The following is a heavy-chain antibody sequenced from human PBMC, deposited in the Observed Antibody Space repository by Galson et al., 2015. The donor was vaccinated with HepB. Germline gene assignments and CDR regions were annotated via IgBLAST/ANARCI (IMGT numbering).Heavy chain of an antibody. CDR2: ISGNGGST. CDR3: VKVGHRLGVYDILTGYFDY. D-gene: IGHD3-9*01. J-gene: IGHJ4*02. CDR1: GFTFNNYA. V-gene: IGHV3-64D*06. Sequence: SLRLSCAASGFTFNNYAMHWVRQAPGKGLKYVSLISGNGGSTHYADSVKGRFSISRDNSKNALYFQMNSLRTEDTAVYYCVKVGHRLGVYDILTGYFDYWGQGTLVTVSS.